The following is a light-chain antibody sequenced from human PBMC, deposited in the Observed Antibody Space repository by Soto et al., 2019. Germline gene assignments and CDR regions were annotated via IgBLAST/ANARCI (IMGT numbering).Light chain of an antibody. CDR2: GAS. CDR1: QSVSSSY. Sequence: NGLTQSPGTLSLSPGERATLSCRASQSVSSSYLAWYQQKPGQAPRLLIYGASSRATGIPDRFSGSGSGTDFTLTISRLEPEDFAVYYCQQYGSSTGLTFGGGTKVDIK. J-gene: IGKJ4*01. CDR3: QQYGSSTGLT. V-gene: IGKV3-20*01.